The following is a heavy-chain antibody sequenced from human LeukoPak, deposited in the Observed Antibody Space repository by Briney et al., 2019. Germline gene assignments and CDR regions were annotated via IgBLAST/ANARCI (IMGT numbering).Heavy chain of an antibody. D-gene: IGHD5-12*01. CDR2: ISHSGST. J-gene: IGHJ4*02. CDR3: ARGGSGYDSNPYFDY. Sequence: SETLSLTCAVYGGSFSGYYWSWLRQPPGKGREWIGEISHSGSTNYNPSLKSRVTISVDTSKNQFSLKLSSVTAADTAVYYCARGGSGYDSNPYFDYWGQGTLVTVSS. CDR1: GGSFSGYY. V-gene: IGHV4-34*01.